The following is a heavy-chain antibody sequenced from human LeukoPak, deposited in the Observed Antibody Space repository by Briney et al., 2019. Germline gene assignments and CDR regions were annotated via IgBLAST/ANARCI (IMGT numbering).Heavy chain of an antibody. CDR1: DDSISSYY. V-gene: IGHV4-4*07. CDR3: ARYRNEALFAFDI. CDR2: IYTSGST. D-gene: IGHD1-14*01. Sequence: SETLSLTCTVSDDSISSYYWSWIRQPAGKGLEWIGRIYTSGSTYYNPSLKGRVTMSVDTSRNQFSLKLSSVTAADTAVYYCARYRNEALFAFDIWGQGTMVTVSS. J-gene: IGHJ3*02.